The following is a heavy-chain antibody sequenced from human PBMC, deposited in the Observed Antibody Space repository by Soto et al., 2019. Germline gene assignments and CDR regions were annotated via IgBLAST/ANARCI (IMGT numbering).Heavy chain of an antibody. D-gene: IGHD5-12*01. CDR1: GFTFSSYV. Sequence: EVRLLESGGGLIQPGGSLRLSCAASGFTFSSYVMSWVRQAPGTGLEWVSGISGSGTNTYYADSVKGRFTISRDNSKNTLYLQMTRLRAEDTAEYYCAKDNSPYSGYNSFDYWGEGTLVTVSS. CDR3: AKDNSPYSGYNSFDY. V-gene: IGHV3-23*01. CDR2: ISGSGTNT. J-gene: IGHJ4*02.